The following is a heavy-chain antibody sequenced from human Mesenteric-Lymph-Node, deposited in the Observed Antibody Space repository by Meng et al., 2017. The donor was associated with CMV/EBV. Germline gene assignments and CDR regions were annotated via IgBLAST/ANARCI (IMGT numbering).Heavy chain of an antibody. V-gene: IGHV1-2*02. CDR1: GFTFAVHY. Sequence: ASGFTFAVHYLHWVRQAPGQGLEWMAWINLNSGGAIYGQKFQGRVTVTGDTSINTAYMELQSLRSDDTAVYFCVLGNYDSGDYYLDYWGQGTLVTVSS. CDR3: VLGNYDSGDYYLDY. CDR2: INLNSGGA. J-gene: IGHJ4*02. D-gene: IGHD3-22*01.